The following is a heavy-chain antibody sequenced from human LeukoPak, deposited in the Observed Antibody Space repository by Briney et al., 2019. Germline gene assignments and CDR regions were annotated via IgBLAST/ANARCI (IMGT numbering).Heavy chain of an antibody. V-gene: IGHV5-51*01. J-gene: IGHJ4*02. Sequence: GESLKISCRGSGYRFTNYRIAWVRQMPGKGLEWMGNIYPGDSETTYSPSFQGQVTISADKSINTAYLQWSSLKTSDTAMYYCARLDEDFYYDGSGYYFWGQGTLVTVSS. CDR1: GYRFTNYR. D-gene: IGHD3-22*01. CDR3: ARLDEDFYYDGSGYYF. CDR2: IYPGDSET.